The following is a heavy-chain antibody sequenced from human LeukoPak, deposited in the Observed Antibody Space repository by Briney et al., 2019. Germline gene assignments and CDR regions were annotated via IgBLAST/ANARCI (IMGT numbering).Heavy chain of an antibody. D-gene: IGHD3-22*01. CDR2: IYTDDSDT. Sequence: PGESLKISCKGSGYKFNAYWIAWVRQMPGKGLGWMWIIYTDDSDTRYSPSFQGQVTISADKSVSIAYLQWSSLKASDTAMYYCARPNITSYYDSRGYDAFDVWGQGTMVIVSS. CDR3: ARPNITSYYDSRGYDAFDV. J-gene: IGHJ3*01. V-gene: IGHV5-51*01. CDR1: GYKFNAYW.